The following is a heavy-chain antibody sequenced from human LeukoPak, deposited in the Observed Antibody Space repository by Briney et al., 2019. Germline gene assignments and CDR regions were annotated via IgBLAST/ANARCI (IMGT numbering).Heavy chain of an antibody. V-gene: IGHV3-23*01. CDR3: AKDSEKWELLTGYWYFDL. Sequence: SGGSLRLSCAASGFSFSDYDMSWVRQAPGKGLEWVSSMSLSTSGKTYADSVKGRFTVSTDKAKNTLYLQMDSLRAEDTAMYYCAKDSEKWELLTGYWYFDLWGRGTLVTVSS. D-gene: IGHD1-26*01. CDR1: GFSFSDYD. CDR2: MSLSTSGK. J-gene: IGHJ2*01.